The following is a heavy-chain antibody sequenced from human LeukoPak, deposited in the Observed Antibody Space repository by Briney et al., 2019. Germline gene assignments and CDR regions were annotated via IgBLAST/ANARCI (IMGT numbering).Heavy chain of an antibody. Sequence: ASVKVSCKASGYTFTDYYIHWVRQAPGQGLEWMGWINPNTDNTNYSQKFQGRVTMIRDTSITTAYMELSRLRSDDTAVYYCTRLEYGDYTYWNVFDIWGQGTTVTVSS. D-gene: IGHD4-17*01. V-gene: IGHV1-2*02. CDR1: GYTFTDYY. CDR3: TRLEYGDYTYWNVFDI. CDR2: INPNTDNT. J-gene: IGHJ3*02.